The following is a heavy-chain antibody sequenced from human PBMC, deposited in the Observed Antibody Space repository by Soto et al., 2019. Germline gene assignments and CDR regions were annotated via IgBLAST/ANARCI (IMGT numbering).Heavy chain of an antibody. V-gene: IGHV4-59*08. D-gene: IGHD3-10*01. CDR1: GGSIRSYY. CDR2: IYYSGST. Sequence: SVTLSLTCTVPGGSIRSYYWSWIRQPPGKGLEWIGYIYYSGSTNYNPSLPSRVTISVDTPKNQFSLKLSSVIAADTAVYYCARHEMSGLLWFGELPVNYYYGMDVWGQGTTVTVS. CDR3: ARHEMSGLLWFGELPVNYYYGMDV. J-gene: IGHJ6*02.